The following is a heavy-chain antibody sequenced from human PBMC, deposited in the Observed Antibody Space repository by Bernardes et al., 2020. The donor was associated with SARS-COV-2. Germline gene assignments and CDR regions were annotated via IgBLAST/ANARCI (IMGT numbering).Heavy chain of an antibody. CDR1: GGSISSYY. Sequence: SETLSLTCTVSGGSISSYYWSWIRQPPGKGLEWIGYIYYSGSTNYNPSLKSRVTISVDTSKNQFSLKLSSGTAADTAVYYCARQRADYDFWSGYYGRGNWFDPWSQGTRVTVSS. V-gene: IGHV4-59*08. CDR3: ARQRADYDFWSGYYGRGNWFDP. D-gene: IGHD3-3*01. CDR2: IYYSGST. J-gene: IGHJ5*02.